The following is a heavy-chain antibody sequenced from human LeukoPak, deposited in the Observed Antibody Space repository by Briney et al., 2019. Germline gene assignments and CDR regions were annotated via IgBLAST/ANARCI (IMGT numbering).Heavy chain of an antibody. CDR1: GYTFTSYG. Sequence: GASVKVSCKASGYTFTSYGISWVRQAPGQGLEWMGIIDPSGGRINYAQKFEGRVTMTRDTSTSTVYMELSSLRSEDTAVYFCARDLERAEAGTFAFDIWGQGTKVTVSS. CDR3: ARDLERAEAGTFAFDI. CDR2: IDPSGGRI. J-gene: IGHJ3*02. D-gene: IGHD6-19*01. V-gene: IGHV1-46*01.